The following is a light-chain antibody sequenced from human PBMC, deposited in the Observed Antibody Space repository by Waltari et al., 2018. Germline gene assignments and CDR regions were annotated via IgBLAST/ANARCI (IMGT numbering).Light chain of an antibody. CDR2: DAS. Sequence: EIVLPQSPAPLSLSPGERATLSCRTSQSVSGYLACYLQKPGQAPRLLIYDASNRATGIPARFSGSGSGTDYTLTISSLEPEDFAVYYCQQRSSWPLTFGGGTKVEIK. V-gene: IGKV3-11*01. CDR1: QSVSGY. J-gene: IGKJ4*01. CDR3: QQRSSWPLT.